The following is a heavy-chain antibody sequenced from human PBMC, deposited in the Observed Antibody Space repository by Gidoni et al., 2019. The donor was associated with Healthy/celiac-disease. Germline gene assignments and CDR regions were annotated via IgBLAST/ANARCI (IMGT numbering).Heavy chain of an antibody. CDR2: ISGSGGST. Sequence: EVQLLESGGGLVQPGGSLRLSCAASGFTFSSYAMSWVRQAPGKGLEWVSAISGSGGSTYYADSVKGRFTISRDNSKNTLYLQMNSLRAEDTAVYYCANFAFSPGGYKAWRHYFDYWGQGTLVTVSS. J-gene: IGHJ4*02. D-gene: IGHD5-12*01. CDR1: GFTFSSYA. V-gene: IGHV3-23*01. CDR3: ANFAFSPGGYKAWRHYFDY.